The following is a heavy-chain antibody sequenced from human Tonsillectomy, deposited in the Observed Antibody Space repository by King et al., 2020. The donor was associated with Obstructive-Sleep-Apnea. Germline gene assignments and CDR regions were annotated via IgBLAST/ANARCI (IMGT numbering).Heavy chain of an antibody. D-gene: IGHD2-15*01. CDR3: ASGGHCSGGNCYFYY. CDR1: GGSISTYY. V-gene: IGHV4-59*01. Sequence: QLQESGPGLVKPSETLSLTCTVSGGSISTYYCRWSRQPPGKGPGWIVNIYYSGSTNYNPSPQRQGTMSVYTSKNKFSLKLSSVTAADTAVYFCASGGHCSGGNCYFYYWGQGILVTVSS. J-gene: IGHJ4*02. CDR2: IYYSGST.